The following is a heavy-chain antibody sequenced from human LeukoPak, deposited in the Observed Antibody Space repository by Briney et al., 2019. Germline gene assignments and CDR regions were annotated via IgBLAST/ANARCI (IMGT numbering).Heavy chain of an antibody. CDR2: ISGSGGST. CDR3: AKDPSGWYQGGSDV. J-gene: IGHJ6*04. D-gene: IGHD6-19*01. V-gene: IGHV3-23*01. CDR1: GFTFSSYA. Sequence: GGSLRLSCAASGFTFSSYAMSWVRQAPGKGLEWVSAISGSGGSTYYADSVKGRFTISRDNSKNTLYLQMNSLRAEDTAVYYCAKDPSGWYQGGSDVWGKGTTVTVSS.